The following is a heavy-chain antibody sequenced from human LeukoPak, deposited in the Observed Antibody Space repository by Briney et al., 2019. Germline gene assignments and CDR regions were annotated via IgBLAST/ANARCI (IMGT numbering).Heavy chain of an antibody. CDR3: ARGCTNGVRYISSWFDP. Sequence: ASVKVSCKASGYTFTSYDINWVRQATGQGLEWMGWMNPNSGNTGYAQKFQGRVTMTRNTSISTAYMELSSLRSEDTAVYYCARGCTNGVRYISSWFDPWGQGTLVTVSS. J-gene: IGHJ5*02. D-gene: IGHD2-8*01. CDR2: MNPNSGNT. CDR1: GYTFTSYD. V-gene: IGHV1-8*01.